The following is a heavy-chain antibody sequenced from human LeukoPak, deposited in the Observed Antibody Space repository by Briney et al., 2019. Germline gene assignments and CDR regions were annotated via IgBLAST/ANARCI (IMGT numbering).Heavy chain of an antibody. CDR2: INHSVST. CDR3: AREGIAAARGWFDP. D-gene: IGHD6-13*01. J-gene: IGHJ5*02. CDR1: GGSFSGYY. Sequence: SETLSLTCAVYGGSFSGYYWSWIRQPPGKGLEWIGEINHSVSTNYNPSLKSRVTISVDTSKNQFSLELSSVTAADTAVYYCAREGIAAARGWFDPWGQGTLVTVSS. V-gene: IGHV4-34*01.